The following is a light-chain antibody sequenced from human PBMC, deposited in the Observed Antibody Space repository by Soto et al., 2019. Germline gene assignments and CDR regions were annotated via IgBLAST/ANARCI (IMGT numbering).Light chain of an antibody. Sequence: QSALTQPRSVSGSPGQSVTVSCTGTSSDVGGFDYVTWYQQHPGKAPKLLISDDNKRPSGVPDRFSGSKSGNTASLTISGLQAEDEADYYCCSFAGRIFVFGTGTKLTVL. J-gene: IGLJ1*01. CDR1: SSDVGGFDY. V-gene: IGLV2-11*01. CDR2: DDN. CDR3: CSFAGRIFV.